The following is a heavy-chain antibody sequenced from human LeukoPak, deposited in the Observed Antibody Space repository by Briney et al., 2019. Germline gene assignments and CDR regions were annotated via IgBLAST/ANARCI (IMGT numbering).Heavy chain of an antibody. CDR1: GGSISSGGYY. V-gene: IGHV4-31*03. CDR3: ARERKYSGVNWFDP. Sequence: SQTLSLTCTVSGGSISSGGYYWSWIRQHPGKGLEWIGYIYYSGSTYYNPSLKSRVTISVDTSKNQFSLKLSSVTAADTAVYYCARERKYSGVNWFDPWGQGTLVTVSS. D-gene: IGHD1-26*01. CDR2: IYYSGST. J-gene: IGHJ5*02.